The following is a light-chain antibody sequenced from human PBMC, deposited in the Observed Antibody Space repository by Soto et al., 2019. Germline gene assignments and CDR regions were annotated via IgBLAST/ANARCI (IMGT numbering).Light chain of an antibody. CDR3: QQYDSYWT. CDR1: QSISNW. Sequence: DIQTSQSPSTLSASVGDRVTITCRASQSISNWLAWYQQKPGKAPKLLIYDASNLESGVPSRFSGSGSGTQFTLTISSLQPDDFATYYCQQYDSYWTFGQGTKVDI. CDR2: DAS. J-gene: IGKJ1*01. V-gene: IGKV1-5*01.